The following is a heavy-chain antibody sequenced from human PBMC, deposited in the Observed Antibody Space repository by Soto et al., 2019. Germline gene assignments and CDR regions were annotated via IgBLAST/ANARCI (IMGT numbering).Heavy chain of an antibody. D-gene: IGHD3-10*01. CDR3: ASLSRGYNYGVDV. V-gene: IGHV5-51*01. CDR1: GYTFTSYW. CDR2: IYPGDSDT. Sequence: GESLKISCKGSGYTFTSYWIGWVRQMPGKGLEWMGIIYPGDSDTRYSPYFQGQVTISADKSISTAYLQWSSLKASDTAMYYCASLSRGYNYGVDVWGKGTTVTVSS. J-gene: IGHJ6*04.